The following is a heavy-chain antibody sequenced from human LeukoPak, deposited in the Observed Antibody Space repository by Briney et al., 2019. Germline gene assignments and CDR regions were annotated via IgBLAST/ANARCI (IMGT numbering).Heavy chain of an antibody. J-gene: IGHJ4*02. V-gene: IGHV3-23*01. CDR1: GLTFSSYA. D-gene: IGHD2-15*01. CDR3: AKVKYCSGGSCYPLFDY. CDR2: IIGSGGST. Sequence: PGGSQRLSCTPSGLTFSSYAMSWVRQATGKALEWVSAIIGSGGSTYYTDSVKGRLTLSRDNSKNTLYLQMNSLRDEDTAVYYCAKVKYCSGGSCYPLFDYWGQGTLVTVSS.